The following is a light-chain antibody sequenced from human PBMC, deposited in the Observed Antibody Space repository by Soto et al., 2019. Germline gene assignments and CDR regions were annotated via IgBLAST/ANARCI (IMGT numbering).Light chain of an antibody. CDR2: DAS. CDR3: QQRSSWPL. Sequence: EIVMTHSPATLAASPGERATLSFRASQSVSSNLAWYQQKPGQAPRLLIYDASNKATGIPARFSGSGSGTDFTLTISSLEPEDFAVYYCQQRSSWPLFGGGTKVDIK. J-gene: IGKJ4*01. V-gene: IGKV3-11*01. CDR1: QSVSSN.